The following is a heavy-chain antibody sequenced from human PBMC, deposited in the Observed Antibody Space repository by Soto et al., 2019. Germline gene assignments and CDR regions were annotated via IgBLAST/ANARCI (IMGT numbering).Heavy chain of an antibody. J-gene: IGHJ6*02. Sequence: PGGSLRLSCAASGFTFSSYAMSWVRQAPGKGLEWVSRINGDGYSTTYADFVKGRFTVSRDNAKSTLYLQMNSLRAEDTAVYYCARPTGYCTVTTCLYGLDVWGQGTTVTVSS. CDR2: INGDGYST. D-gene: IGHD2-8*02. V-gene: IGHV3-74*03. CDR1: GFTFSSYA. CDR3: ARPTGYCTVTTCLYGLDV.